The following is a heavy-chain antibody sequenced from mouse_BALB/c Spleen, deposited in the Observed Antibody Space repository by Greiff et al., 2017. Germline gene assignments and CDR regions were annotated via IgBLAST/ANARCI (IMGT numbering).Heavy chain of an antibody. CDR1: GYAFSSYW. V-gene: IGHV1-80*01. Sequence: VQLQQSGAELVRPGSSVKISCKASGYAFSSYWMNWVKQRPGQGLEWIGQIYPGDGDTNYNGKFKGKATLTADTSSSTAYMQLSSLTSEDSAIYYCARRAYYGNSFDYWGQGTTLTVSS. CDR2: IYPGDGDT. CDR3: ARRAYYGNSFDY. J-gene: IGHJ2*01. D-gene: IGHD2-10*01.